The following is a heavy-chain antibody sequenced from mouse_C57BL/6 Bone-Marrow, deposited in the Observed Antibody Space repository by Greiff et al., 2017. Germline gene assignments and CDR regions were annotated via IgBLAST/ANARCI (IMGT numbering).Heavy chain of an antibody. CDR1: GYTFTDYY. D-gene: IGHD2-1*01. J-gene: IGHJ4*01. CDR3: ARASLLSYAMDY. V-gene: IGHV1-26*01. Sequence: EVQLQQSGPELVKPGASVKISCKASGYTFTDYYMNWVKQSHGKSLEWIGDINPNNGGTSYNQKFKGKATLTVDKSSSTAYMELRSLTPEDSAVYYCARASLLSYAMDYWGQGTSVTVSS. CDR2: INPNNGGT.